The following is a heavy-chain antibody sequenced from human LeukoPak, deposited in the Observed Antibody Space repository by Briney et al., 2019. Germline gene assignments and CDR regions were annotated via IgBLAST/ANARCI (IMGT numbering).Heavy chain of an antibody. CDR2: MYYSGST. Sequence: PSETLSLTCTVSGGSISSYYWSWIRQPPGKGLEWIGYMYYSGSTNYNPSLRSRVTISVDTSKNQFSLKLSSVTAADTAVYYYARNLGSGWYYDYWGQGILVTVSS. D-gene: IGHD6-19*01. CDR1: GGSISSYY. CDR3: ARNLGSGWYYDY. J-gene: IGHJ4*02. V-gene: IGHV4-59*08.